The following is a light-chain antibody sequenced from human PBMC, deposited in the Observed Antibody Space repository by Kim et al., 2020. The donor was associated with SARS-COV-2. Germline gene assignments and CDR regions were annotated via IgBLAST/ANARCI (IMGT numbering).Light chain of an antibody. CDR1: ISNY. V-gene: IGKV1-17*03. CDR3: LQHHSYPRT. J-gene: IGKJ2*02. CDR2: GAS. Sequence: ISNYLAWFRQKPGEVPKRLIYGASGLQSGVPSRFRGSGSETVFTLTINGLQAEDFATYYCLQHHSYPRTFGQGTKLEI.